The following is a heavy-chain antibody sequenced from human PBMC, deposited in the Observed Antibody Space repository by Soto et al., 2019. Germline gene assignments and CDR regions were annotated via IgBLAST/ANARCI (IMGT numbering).Heavy chain of an antibody. D-gene: IGHD5-12*01. V-gene: IGHV1-69*02. Sequence: SVKVSCKASGGTFSSYTISWVRQAPGQGLEWMGRIIPILGIANYAQKFQGRVTITADKSTSTAYMELSSLRSEDTAVYYCARGGSGYDYDPWGQGTLVTVSS. J-gene: IGHJ5*02. CDR2: IIPILGIA. CDR1: GGTFSSYT. CDR3: ARGGSGYDYDP.